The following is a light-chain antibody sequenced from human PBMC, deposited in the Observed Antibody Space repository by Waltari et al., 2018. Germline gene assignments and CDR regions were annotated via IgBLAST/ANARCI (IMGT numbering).Light chain of an antibody. V-gene: IGKV1-5*03. CDR1: QSISSW. CDR2: KAS. CDR3: QQYNSYSWT. J-gene: IGKJ1*01. Sequence: DIQMTQSPSTRSASVGDRVTLTCRASQSISSWLAWYQQKPGKAPKLLIYKASSLESGVPSRFSGSGSGTEFTLTISSLQPDDFATYYCQQYNSYSWTFGQGTKVEIK.